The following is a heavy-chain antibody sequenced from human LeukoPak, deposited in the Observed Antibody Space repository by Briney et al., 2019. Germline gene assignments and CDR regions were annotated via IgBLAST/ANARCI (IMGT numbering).Heavy chain of an antibody. J-gene: IGHJ6*02. CDR3: ARDSQQLSLYYYYYYGMDV. D-gene: IGHD6-13*01. CDR2: ISSSGSTI. CDR1: GFTFSDYY. V-gene: IGHV3-11*01. Sequence: GGSLRLSCAASGFTFSDYYMSWIRQAPGKGLEWVSYISSSGSTIYYADSVKGRFTISRDNAKNSLYLQMNSLRAEDTAVYYCARDSQQLSLYYYYYYGMDVWGQGTTVTVSS.